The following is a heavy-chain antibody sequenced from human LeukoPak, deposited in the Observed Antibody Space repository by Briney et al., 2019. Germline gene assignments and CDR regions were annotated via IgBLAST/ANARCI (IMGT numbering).Heavy chain of an antibody. CDR2: ISPDGRNI. D-gene: IGHD2-15*01. J-gene: IGHJ4*02. CDR1: GFSLSDYW. Sequence: GGSLRLSCAASGFSLSDYWMNWVRQVPGKGPVWVSHISPDGRNIAYADSVKGRFSISRDSAKNTLYLQMNSLRVEDTAIYYCVRDGRGRTPYDCWGQGTLVTVSS. V-gene: IGHV3-74*01. CDR3: VRDGRGRTPYDC.